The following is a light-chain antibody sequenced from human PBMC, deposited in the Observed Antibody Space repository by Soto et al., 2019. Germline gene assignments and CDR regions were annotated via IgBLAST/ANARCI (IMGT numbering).Light chain of an antibody. CDR2: EVS. CDR1: SSDVGGYSY. Sequence: QSALTQPPSASGSPGQSVTISCTGASSDVGGYSYVSWYQQHPGKAPKLMISEVSKRPSGVPDRFSGSKSGNTASLTVSGLQAEDEADYYCSSYGGSNNLVFGGGTKVTVL. V-gene: IGLV2-8*01. CDR3: SSYGGSNNLV. J-gene: IGLJ2*01.